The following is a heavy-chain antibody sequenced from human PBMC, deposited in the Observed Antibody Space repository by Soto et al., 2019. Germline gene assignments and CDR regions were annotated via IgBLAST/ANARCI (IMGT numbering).Heavy chain of an antibody. D-gene: IGHD6-19*01. CDR1: GFTFNIYW. Sequence: SGGSLRLSCAASGFTFNIYWMHWVRQAPGKGLVWVSLITGDGSRTGYADSVKGRFTISRDNAKNTLYLQINSLRAEDTAVYYCARDQGYSSGLWGQGTLVTVSS. V-gene: IGHV3-74*01. CDR3: ARDQGYSSGL. CDR2: ITGDGSRT. J-gene: IGHJ4*02.